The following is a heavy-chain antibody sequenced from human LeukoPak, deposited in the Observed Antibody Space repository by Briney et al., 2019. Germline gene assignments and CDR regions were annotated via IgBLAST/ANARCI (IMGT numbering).Heavy chain of an antibody. CDR1: GGSFSGYY. J-gene: IGHJ6*03. D-gene: IGHD5-18*01. Sequence: SETLSLTCAVYGGSFSGYYWSWIRQPPGKGLEWIGEINHSGSTNYNPSLKSRVTISVDTSKNQFSLKLSSVTAADTAVYYCARDTRLSGYSYGPYYYYYYMDVWGKGTTVTVSS. V-gene: IGHV4-34*01. CDR3: ARDTRLSGYSYGPYYYYYYMDV. CDR2: INHSGST.